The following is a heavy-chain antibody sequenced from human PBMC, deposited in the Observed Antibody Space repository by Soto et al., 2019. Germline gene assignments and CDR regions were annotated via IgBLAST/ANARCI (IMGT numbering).Heavy chain of an antibody. V-gene: IGHV1-46*01. J-gene: IGHJ4*02. CDR2: INPSGGST. D-gene: IGHD5-12*01. Sequence: QVQLVQSGAEVKKPGASVKLSCKASGYTFTDFYMHWVRQAPGQGLEWMGRINPSGGSTSYAQKFQGRVTMTRDTSASTVYMELSSLRSEDTAVYYCARGVRVYSAYVPGYWGQGTLVTVSS. CDR1: GYTFTDFY. CDR3: ARGVRVYSAYVPGY.